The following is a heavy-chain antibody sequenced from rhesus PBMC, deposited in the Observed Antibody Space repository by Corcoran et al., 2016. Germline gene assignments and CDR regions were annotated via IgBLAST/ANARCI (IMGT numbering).Heavy chain of an antibody. J-gene: IGHJ4*01. D-gene: IGHD3-9*01. Sequence: QVTLKESGPALVKPTQTLTLTCTFSGFSLSTRGMGVGWIRQPSRKTLEWLAHIYWNDDKYYRTSLKSRLTISKDTSKNQVVLTMTNMDPVDTATYYCARRTGGSGFDYWGQGVLVTVSS. V-gene: IGHV2-1*01. CDR2: IYWNDDK. CDR3: ARRTGGSGFDY. CDR1: GFSLSTRGMG.